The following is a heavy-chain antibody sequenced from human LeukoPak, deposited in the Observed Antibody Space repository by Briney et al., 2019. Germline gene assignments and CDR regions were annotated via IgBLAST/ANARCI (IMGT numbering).Heavy chain of an antibody. CDR1: KLTFSRYK. Sequence: GSLRLSCAGSKLTFSRYKMNWVRQAPGKGLEWVSSISSSGNYIDYADSVKGRFTISRDNSKNTLYLQMNSLRAEDTAVYYCARGGYCDKDAFDIWGQGTMVTVSS. V-gene: IGHV3-21*01. CDR2: ISSSGNYI. J-gene: IGHJ3*02. CDR3: ARGGYCDKDAFDI. D-gene: IGHD2-15*01.